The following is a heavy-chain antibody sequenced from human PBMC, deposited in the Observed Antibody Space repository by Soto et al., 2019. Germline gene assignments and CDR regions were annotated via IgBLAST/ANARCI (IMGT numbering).Heavy chain of an antibody. CDR2: ISGSGGST. CDR3: ARGVRDFDY. D-gene: IGHD3-16*01. CDR1: GFTFSSFA. Sequence: GGSLRLSCAASGFTFSSFAMSWVRQAPGKGLDWVSAISGSGGSTYSADSVKGRFTISRDNSKNTLYLQMNSLRAEDTAVYYCARGVRDFDYWGQGTLVTVSS. V-gene: IGHV3-23*01. J-gene: IGHJ4*02.